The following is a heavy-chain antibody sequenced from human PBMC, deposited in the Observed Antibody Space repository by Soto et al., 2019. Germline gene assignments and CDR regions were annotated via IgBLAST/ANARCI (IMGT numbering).Heavy chain of an antibody. J-gene: IGHJ6*02. D-gene: IGHD6-13*01. Sequence: GGSLRLSCAASGFTFSSYAMSWVRQAPGKGLEWVSAISGSGGSTYYADSVKGRFTISRDNSKNTLYLQMNSLRAEDTAVYYCAKAHSRVHYYYGMDVWGQGTTVTVSS. V-gene: IGHV3-23*01. CDR2: ISGSGGST. CDR1: GFTFSSYA. CDR3: AKAHSRVHYYYGMDV.